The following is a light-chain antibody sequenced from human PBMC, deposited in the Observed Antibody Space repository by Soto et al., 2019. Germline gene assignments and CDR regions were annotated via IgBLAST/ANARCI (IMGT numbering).Light chain of an antibody. CDR2: GAS. Sequence: EIVLTQSPGTLSLSPGERATLSCRASERVSSSYLAWYQQKPGQAPRLLIYGASSRATGIPDRFSGSGSGTDFTLTISSLQSEDFAVYYCQQYNNWPWTFGQGTKVDIK. J-gene: IGKJ1*01. CDR3: QQYNNWPWT. V-gene: IGKV3-20*01. CDR1: ERVSSSY.